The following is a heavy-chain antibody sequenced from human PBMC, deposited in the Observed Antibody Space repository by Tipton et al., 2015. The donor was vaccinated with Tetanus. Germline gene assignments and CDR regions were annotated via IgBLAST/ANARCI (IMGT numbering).Heavy chain of an antibody. D-gene: IGHD2-21*01. CDR2: IDPNSGGT. J-gene: IGHJ6*02. Sequence: QLVQSGAEVKKPGASLKVSCKASGYTFTGYYLYWVRQAPGQGLEWMGWIDPNSGGTIYAQKFQGRVTMTRDTSISTAYMELSRLRSDDTAVYYCARDGGDYIYYGMDVWGPGTTVTVTS. V-gene: IGHV1-2*02. CDR1: GYTFTGYY. CDR3: ARDGGDYIYYGMDV.